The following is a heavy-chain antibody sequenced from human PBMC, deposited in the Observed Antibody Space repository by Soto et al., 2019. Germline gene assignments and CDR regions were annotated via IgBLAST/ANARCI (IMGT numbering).Heavy chain of an antibody. J-gene: IGHJ4*02. D-gene: IGHD3-10*01. CDR2: IYWDDDE. V-gene: IGHV2-5*02. CDR1: GFSLTTDGEG. CDR3: AHSRNLITEDAQVGDFDY. Sequence: QISLKESGPTLVNPTQTLKLTCSFSGFSLTTDGEGVGWGRQPPGVALEWLALIYWDDDERYSPSLKTGLTITNDPSKNQVVLIMTNMDPVDTATYYCAHSRNLITEDAQVGDFDYWGQGTLVTVSS.